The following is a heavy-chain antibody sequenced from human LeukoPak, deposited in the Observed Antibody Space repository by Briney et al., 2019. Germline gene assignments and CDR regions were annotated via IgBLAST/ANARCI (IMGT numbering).Heavy chain of an antibody. CDR3: ARNPGYCSGGSCYYFDY. J-gene: IGHJ4*02. CDR2: ISSSSSYI. V-gene: IGHV3-21*01. CDR1: GLTFSTYW. D-gene: IGHD2-15*01. Sequence: GGSLRLSCEASGLTFSTYWMHWVRQAPGKGLEWVSSISSSSSYIYYADSVKGRFTISRDNAKNSLYLQMNSLRAEDTAVYYCARNPGYCSGGSCYYFDYWGQGTLVTVSS.